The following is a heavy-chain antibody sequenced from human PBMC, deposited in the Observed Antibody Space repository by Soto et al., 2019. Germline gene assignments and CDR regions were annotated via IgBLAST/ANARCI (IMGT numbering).Heavy chain of an antibody. Sequence: PSETLSLTCAVSGYSVSSAYYWGWIRQPPGKGLEWIGNIFHSGYTFYNPSLNSRVTISIDSSKNQFSLRLSSATAADTAVYYCARQGSYWGQGALVTVSS. CDR2: IFHSGYT. CDR1: GYSVSSAYY. J-gene: IGHJ4*02. V-gene: IGHV4-38-2*01. CDR3: ARQGSY.